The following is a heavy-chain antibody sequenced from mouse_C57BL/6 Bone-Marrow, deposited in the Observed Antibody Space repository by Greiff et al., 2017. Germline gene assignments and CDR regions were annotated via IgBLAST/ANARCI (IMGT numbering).Heavy chain of an antibody. V-gene: IGHV1-76*01. CDR3: ARGIYYGNYVDYAMDY. Sequence: VQLQQSGAELVRPGASVKLSCKASGYTFTDYYINWVKQRPGQGLEWIARIYPGSGNTYYNEKFKGKATLTAEKSSSTAYMQLSSLTSEDSAVYFCARGIYYGNYVDYAMDYWGQGTSVTVSS. D-gene: IGHD2-1*01. J-gene: IGHJ4*01. CDR1: GYTFTDYY. CDR2: IYPGSGNT.